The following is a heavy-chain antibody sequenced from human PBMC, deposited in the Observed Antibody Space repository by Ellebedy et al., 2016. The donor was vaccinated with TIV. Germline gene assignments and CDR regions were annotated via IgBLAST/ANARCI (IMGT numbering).Heavy chain of an antibody. CDR2: INYDGSAI. V-gene: IGHV3-11*01. J-gene: IGHJ4*02. CDR3: AVVDFC. Sequence: GESLKISCAASGFTFSDYYMNWLRQAPGKGLEWLSYINYDGSAILYADSVRGRFTISRDTYKNTVSLQMNSLRVEDTAIYYCAVVDFCWGQGTLVTVSS. D-gene: IGHD2-15*01. CDR1: GFTFSDYY.